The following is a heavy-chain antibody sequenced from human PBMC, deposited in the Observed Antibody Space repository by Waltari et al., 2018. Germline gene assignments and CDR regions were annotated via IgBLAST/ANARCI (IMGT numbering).Heavy chain of an antibody. CDR3: ARGIAAAGPRGWFDP. CDR2: INAGNGNT. Sequence: QVQLVQSGAEVKKPGASVKVSCKASGYTFTSYAMHWVRQAPGQRLEWMGWINAGNGNTKYSQKFQGRVNITRDTSASTAYMELSSLRSEDTAVYYCARGIAAAGPRGWFDPWGQGTLVTVSS. CDR1: GYTFTSYA. D-gene: IGHD6-13*01. J-gene: IGHJ5*02. V-gene: IGHV1-3*01.